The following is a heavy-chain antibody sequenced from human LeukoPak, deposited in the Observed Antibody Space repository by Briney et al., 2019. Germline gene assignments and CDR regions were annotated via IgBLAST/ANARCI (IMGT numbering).Heavy chain of an antibody. CDR3: ARRQDCYGSGSYYNWNWFDP. CDR1: GGSISSSSYY. D-gene: IGHD3-10*01. J-gene: IGHJ5*02. V-gene: IGHV4-39*01. CDR2: IYYSGST. Sequence: PSETLSLTCTVSGGSISSSSYYWGWIRQPPGKGLEWIGSIYYSGSTYYNPSLKSRVTISVDTSKNQFSLKLSSVTAADTAVYYCARRQDCYGSGSYYNWNWFDPWGQGTLVTVSS.